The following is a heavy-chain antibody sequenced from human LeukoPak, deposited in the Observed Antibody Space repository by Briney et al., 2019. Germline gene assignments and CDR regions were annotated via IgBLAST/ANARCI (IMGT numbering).Heavy chain of an antibody. J-gene: IGHJ4*02. CDR3: ANEGRLRGVGVY. V-gene: IGHV3-30*02. CDR2: IRYDGSNK. CDR1: GFTLSGYA. D-gene: IGHD3-3*01. Sequence: GGSLRLSCAASGFTLSGYAMHWVRQAPGKGLEWVAFIRYDGSNKYGDSMKGRFTISRDNSKNTLYLQMSSLRAEDTAVYYCANEGRLRGVGVYWGQGTLVTVSS.